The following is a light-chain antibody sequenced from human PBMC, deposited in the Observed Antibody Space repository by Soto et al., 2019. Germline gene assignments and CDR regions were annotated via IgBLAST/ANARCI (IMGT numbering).Light chain of an antibody. CDR1: QSVYNNY. V-gene: IGKV3-20*01. CDR2: AAS. CDR3: QQFGSSPRT. Sequence: EIVWTQSPGTLSLSPGERATLSCRASQSVYNNYLAWYQQKPGQAPRLLISAASNRATGIPDRFSGSGSGTDFPLTISRLEPEDFAVYYCQQFGSSPRTFGQGTKVEIK. J-gene: IGKJ1*01.